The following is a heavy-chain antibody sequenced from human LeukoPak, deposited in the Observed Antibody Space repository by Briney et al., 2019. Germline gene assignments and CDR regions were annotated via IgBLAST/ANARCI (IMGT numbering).Heavy chain of an antibody. D-gene: IGHD5-12*01. V-gene: IGHV1-2*02. J-gene: IGHJ4*02. CDR2: INPNSGGT. CDR3: ARVARGYSGYDYPRPFDY. Sequence: ASVKVSCRASGYTFTGYYMHWVRQAPGQGLEWMGWINPNSGGTNYAQKFQGRVTMTRDTSISTAYMELSRLRSDDTAVYYCARVARGYSGYDYPRPFDYWGQGTLVTVSS. CDR1: GYTFTGYY.